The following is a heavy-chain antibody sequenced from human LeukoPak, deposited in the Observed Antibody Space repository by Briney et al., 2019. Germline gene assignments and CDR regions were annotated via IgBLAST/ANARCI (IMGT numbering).Heavy chain of an antibody. CDR2: ITGRGTNT. CDR1: GFTFSSYE. Sequence: PGGSLRLSCAASGFTFSSYEMNWVRQAPGKGLEWVASITGRGTNTYYADAVKGRFTISRDNSRNTVFLQMSSLTVDDTAVYYCANLQYWGQGSLVAVS. J-gene: IGHJ1*01. CDR3: ANLQY. V-gene: IGHV3-23*01.